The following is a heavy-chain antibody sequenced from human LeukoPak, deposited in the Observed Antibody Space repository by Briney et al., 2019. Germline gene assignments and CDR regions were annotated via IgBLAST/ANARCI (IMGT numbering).Heavy chain of an antibody. J-gene: IGHJ6*03. CDR2: ISGSGGST. V-gene: IGHV3-23*01. CDR1: GFTFSSYA. CDR3: AKGRVCSGGSCYSEDYYYYYMDV. D-gene: IGHD2-15*01. Sequence: GGSVRLSCAASGFTFSSYAMSWVRQAPGKGLEWVSAISGSGGSTYYADSVKGRFTISRDNSKNTLYLQMNSLRAEDTAVYYCAKGRVCSGGSCYSEDYYYYYMDVWGKGTTVTVSS.